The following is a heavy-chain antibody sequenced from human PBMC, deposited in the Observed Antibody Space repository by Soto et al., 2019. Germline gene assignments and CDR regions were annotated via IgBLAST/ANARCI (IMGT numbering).Heavy chain of an antibody. V-gene: IGHV1-18*01. CDR3: ARDRQWEPLLY. D-gene: IGHD1-26*01. Sequence: QVQLVQSGSEVKKPGASVRVTCKASGYTFRNYGISWVREAPGQGLEWMGWVSAYNCNSNYAQKFEDRVIMTADTATSTAYLELRGLRSDDTAIYYCARDRQWEPLLYWGQGTLVTVSS. CDR1: GYTFRNYG. CDR2: VSAYNCNS. J-gene: IGHJ4*02.